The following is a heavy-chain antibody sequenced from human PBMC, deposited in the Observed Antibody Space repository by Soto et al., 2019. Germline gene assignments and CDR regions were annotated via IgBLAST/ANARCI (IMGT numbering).Heavy chain of an antibody. V-gene: IGHV4-61*08. D-gene: IGHD6-19*01. CDR2: ISYSGST. J-gene: IGHJ3*02. Sequence: SETLSLTCNVSGGSVSSGGYYWSWIRQPPGKGLEWIGYISYSGSTNYNPSLKGRVTISVDTSKHQFSLNLKSVTAADTAVYYCARDLAGVQKWANDAFDIWGQGTMVTVSS. CDR3: ARDLAGVQKWANDAFDI. CDR1: GGSVSSGGYY.